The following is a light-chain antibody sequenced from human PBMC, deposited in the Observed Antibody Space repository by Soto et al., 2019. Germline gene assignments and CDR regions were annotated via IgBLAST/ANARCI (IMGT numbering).Light chain of an antibody. Sequence: EIVLTQSPGTLSLSPGETATLSCRASQRVSNSYLAWYQKKPGQAPRLLIYGASRRAAVIPDRFSGRGSGTDLTLTISRLEPEDFALYFCQRYGGSPPFTFGQGTKVEI. CDR3: QRYGGSPPFT. CDR1: QRVSNSY. J-gene: IGKJ2*01. CDR2: GAS. V-gene: IGKV3-20*01.